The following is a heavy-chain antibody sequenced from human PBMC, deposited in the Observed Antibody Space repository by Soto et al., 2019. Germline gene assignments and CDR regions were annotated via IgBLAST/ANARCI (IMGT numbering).Heavy chain of an antibody. CDR1: GCSISSYY. J-gene: IGHJ4*02. Sequence: LETLSLTCTVSGCSISSYYWSWIRQPPGKGLEWIGYIYYSGSTNYNPSLKSRVTISVDTSKNQFSLKLSSVTAADTAVYYCASARDDILTGYSNFDYWGQGTLVTVSS. CDR3: ASARDDILTGYSNFDY. D-gene: IGHD3-9*01. CDR2: IYYSGST. V-gene: IGHV4-59*01.